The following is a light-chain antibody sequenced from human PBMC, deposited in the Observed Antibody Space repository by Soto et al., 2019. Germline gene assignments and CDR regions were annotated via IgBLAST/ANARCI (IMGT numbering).Light chain of an antibody. Sequence: QSVLTQPPSVSGTPGQRVTIPCSGSSPNVGNNYVYWYRQFPGAAPELLIYRSDQRPSGVPDRFSGSKSGTSASLAISGLRSEDEADYYCAAWDDNLSVVLFGGGTKLTVL. J-gene: IGLJ2*01. CDR2: RSD. CDR3: AAWDDNLSVVL. V-gene: IGLV1-47*01. CDR1: SPNVGNNY.